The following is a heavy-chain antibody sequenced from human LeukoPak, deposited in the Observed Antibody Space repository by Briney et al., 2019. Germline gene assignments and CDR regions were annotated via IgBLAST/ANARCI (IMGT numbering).Heavy chain of an antibody. J-gene: IGHJ4*02. CDR1: GFAFSSYW. CDR2: IDGDGTT. V-gene: IGHV3-74*01. Sequence: GGSLRLSCAASGFAFSSYWMLWVRQVPGKGRVWVCRIDGDGTTTYADFAKGRFTISRDNTNNILYLQMNSLRPEDTAIYYCSRSQFDYWGRGVLVTVSS. CDR3: SRSQFDY.